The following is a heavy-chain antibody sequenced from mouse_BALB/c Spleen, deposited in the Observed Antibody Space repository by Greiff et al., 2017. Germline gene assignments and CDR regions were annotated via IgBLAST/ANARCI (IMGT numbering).Heavy chain of an antibody. D-gene: IGHD1-1*01. CDR2: INPSSGYT. V-gene: IGHV1-4*01. J-gene: IGHJ2*01. CDR1: GYTFTSYT. CDR3: ASTTVGY. Sequence: VKLVESGAELARPGASVKMSCKASGYTFTSYTMHWVKQRPGQGLEWIGYINPSSGYTNYNQKFKDKATLTADKSSSTAYMQLSSLTSEDSAVYYCASTTVGYWGQGTTLTVSS.